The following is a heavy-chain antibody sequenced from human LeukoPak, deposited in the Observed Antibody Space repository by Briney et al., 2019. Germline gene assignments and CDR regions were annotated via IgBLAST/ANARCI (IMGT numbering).Heavy chain of an antibody. CDR3: ARDSARSGGYSRSPFDY. V-gene: IGHV3-7*01. J-gene: IGHJ4*02. Sequence: GGSLRLSCAASGFTFSSYAMSWVRQAPGKGLEWVANIKQDGSEKYYVDSVKGRFTISRDNAKNSLYLQMNTLRAEDTAVYYCARDSARSGGYSRSPFDYWGQGTLVTVSS. CDR2: IKQDGSEK. D-gene: IGHD1-26*01. CDR1: GFTFSSYA.